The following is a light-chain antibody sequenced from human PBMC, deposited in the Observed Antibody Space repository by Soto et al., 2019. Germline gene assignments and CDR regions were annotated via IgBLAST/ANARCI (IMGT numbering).Light chain of an antibody. J-gene: IGKJ1*01. CDR2: GAS. CDR1: QSLNRD. Sequence: IVMTQSPATLSMSPGERATLSCRASQSLNRDLAWYQQKPGQSPRLLIFGASIRATGIPARFSGSGSGTDFTLTINRLEPEDFAVYYCQQYGSSPGTFGQGTKV. V-gene: IGKV3-20*01. CDR3: QQYGSSPGT.